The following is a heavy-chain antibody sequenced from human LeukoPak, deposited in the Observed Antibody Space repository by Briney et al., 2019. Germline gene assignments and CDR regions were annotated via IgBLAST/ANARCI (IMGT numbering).Heavy chain of an antibody. CDR3: AREGDSRWGELSP. CDR2: ISGSGGGT. CDR1: GFTFSSYA. V-gene: IGHV3-23*01. Sequence: PGGSLRLSCAASGFTFSSYAMSWVRQAPGKGLEWVSAISGSGGGTYYADSVKGRITISRDNSKNTLYLQMNSLRAEDTAVYYCAREGDSRWGELSPWGQGTLVTVSA. J-gene: IGHJ1*01. D-gene: IGHD3-16*02.